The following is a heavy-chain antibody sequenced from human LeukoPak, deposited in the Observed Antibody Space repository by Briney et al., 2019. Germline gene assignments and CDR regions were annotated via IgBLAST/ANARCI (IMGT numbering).Heavy chain of an antibody. CDR3: ARDGGTIPDC. CDR1: GGSISSYY. V-gene: IGHV4-59*01. D-gene: IGHD1-26*01. CDR2: IYYSGST. Sequence: SETLSLTXTVSGGSISSYYWSWIRQPPGKGLEWIGYIYYSGSTNYNPSLKSRVTISVDTSKNQSSLKLSSVTAADTAVYYCARDGGTIPDCWGQGTLVTVSS. J-gene: IGHJ4*02.